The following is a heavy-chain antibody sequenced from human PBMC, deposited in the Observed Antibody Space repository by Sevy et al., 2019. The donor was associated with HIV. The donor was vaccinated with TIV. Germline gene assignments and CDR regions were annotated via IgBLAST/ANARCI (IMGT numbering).Heavy chain of an antibody. V-gene: IGHV4-39*01. CDR3: ARQRVVVKRGAFDF. CDR1: GGSISSSSYY. D-gene: IGHD3-22*01. Sequence: SETLSLTCTVSGGSISSSSYYWGWIRQPPGKGLECIGSIYYSGNTYYNPSLKGRVTISVDTSKNQFSLKLSSVTAADTAVYYCARQRVVVKRGAFDFWGQGTMVTVSS. J-gene: IGHJ3*01. CDR2: IYYSGNT.